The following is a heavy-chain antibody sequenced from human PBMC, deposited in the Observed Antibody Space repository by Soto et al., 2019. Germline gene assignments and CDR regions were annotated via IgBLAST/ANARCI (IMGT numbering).Heavy chain of an antibody. CDR3: AREQHDPYDASGYYFNWFDP. CDR1: GGTFNNYG. V-gene: IGHV1-69*01. CDR2: VIPLFGAA. D-gene: IGHD3-22*01. Sequence: QVQLVQSGAEVKKPGSSVKVSCKASGGTFNNYGINWVRQAPGQGLEWMGGVIPLFGAANYAQKFQGRVTIPADASTIVVYMQLGSLRSEDTAVYYCAREQHDPYDASGYYFNWFDPWGQGTLVTVSS. J-gene: IGHJ5*02.